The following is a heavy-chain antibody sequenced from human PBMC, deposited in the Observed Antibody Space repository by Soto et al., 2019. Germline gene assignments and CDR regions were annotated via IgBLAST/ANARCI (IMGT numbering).Heavy chain of an antibody. V-gene: IGHV3-64*01. D-gene: IGHD6-6*01. CDR1: GFTLSGYA. J-gene: IGHJ6*03. Sequence: LRLSCAASGFTLSGYAMEWVRQAPGKGLEYVSGISSNGVGTYYANSVQGRFTISRDNSKNTVYLQMGSLRPEDMAVYYCARRARPDFYYMDVWGKGTTVTVSS. CDR3: ARRARPDFYYMDV. CDR2: ISSNGVGT.